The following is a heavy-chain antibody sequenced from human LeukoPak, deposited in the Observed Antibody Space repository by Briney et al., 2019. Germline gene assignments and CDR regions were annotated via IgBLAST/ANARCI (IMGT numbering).Heavy chain of an antibody. CDR3: ARDLVTVTKGFDI. CDR2: ISYIGST. J-gene: IGHJ3*02. Sequence: SETLSLTCAVSDDSFSSHYWTWIRQPPGKRLEWIGYISYIGSTNYNPSLKSRVTISIDTSKNQFSLKLTSVTAADTAVYYCARDLVTVTKGFDIWGQGTMVSVSS. V-gene: IGHV4-59*11. CDR1: DDSFSSHY. D-gene: IGHD4-17*01.